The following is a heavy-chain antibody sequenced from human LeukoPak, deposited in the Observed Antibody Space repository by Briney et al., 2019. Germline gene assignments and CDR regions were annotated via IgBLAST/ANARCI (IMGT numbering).Heavy chain of an antibody. CDR3: ARSLGILTGYQGARDDAFDI. D-gene: IGHD3-9*01. CDR2: INPSDSYI. CDR1: GYSFTSQW. V-gene: IGHV5-10-1*01. Sequence: GGSLRISCKGSGYSFTSQWINWVRQMPGKGLEWMGRINPSDSYINYSPSFHGHVTVSADKSISTAYLQWSSLKASDTAMYYCARSLGILTGYQGARDDAFDIWGQGTMVTVSS. J-gene: IGHJ3*02.